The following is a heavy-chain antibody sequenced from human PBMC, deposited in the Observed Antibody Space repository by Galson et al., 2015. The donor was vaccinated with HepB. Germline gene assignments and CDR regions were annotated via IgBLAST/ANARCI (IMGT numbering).Heavy chain of an antibody. D-gene: IGHD6-13*01. CDR2: IQFRGAT. CDR1: DASISSNDYF. V-gene: IGHV4-39*02. Sequence: TCTVSDASISSNDYFWGWIRQPPGKGLEWIGSIQFRGATYYTPSLRSRLTMSVDTSKRLLFLRLSSVTAADTAVYYCARMRCRNSWFFENWSQGILVIVSS. CDR3: ARMRCRNSWFFEN. J-gene: IGHJ1*01.